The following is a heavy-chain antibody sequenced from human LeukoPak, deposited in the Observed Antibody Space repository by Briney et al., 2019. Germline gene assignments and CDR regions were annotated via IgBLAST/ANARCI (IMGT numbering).Heavy chain of an antibody. Sequence: GASVKVSCKVSGYTLTELSMHWVRQAPGKGLEWMGGFDPEDGETIYAQKFRGRVTMTEDTSTDTAYMELSSLRSEDTAVYYCATDPMGELPDAFDIWGQGTMVTVSS. J-gene: IGHJ3*02. V-gene: IGHV1-24*01. CDR2: FDPEDGET. CDR1: GYTLTELS. CDR3: ATDPMGELPDAFDI. D-gene: IGHD3-16*01.